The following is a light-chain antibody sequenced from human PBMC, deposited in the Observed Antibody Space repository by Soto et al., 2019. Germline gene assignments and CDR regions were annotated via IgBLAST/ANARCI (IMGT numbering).Light chain of an antibody. CDR3: IAYTGSSASYV. CDR2: EVS. CDR1: SSDIGTYNH. V-gene: IGLV2-14*01. Sequence: QSALTQPASVSGSPGQSITISCSGTSSDIGTYNHVAWYQQLPGKSPKLTIYEVSSRPSGVSSRFSGSKSGNTAFLTISGLQPQDEADYYCIAYTGSSASYVFGSGTKLTVL. J-gene: IGLJ1*01.